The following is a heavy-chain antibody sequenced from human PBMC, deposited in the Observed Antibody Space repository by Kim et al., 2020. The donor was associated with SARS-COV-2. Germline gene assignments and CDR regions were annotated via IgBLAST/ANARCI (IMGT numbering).Heavy chain of an antibody. Sequence: GGSLRLSCAASGFTFDDYAMHWVRQAPGKGLEWVSGISWNSGSIGYADSVKGRFTISRDNAKNSLYLQMNSLRAEDTALYYCAKALPYYDFWSGYVLDA. V-gene: IGHV3-9*01. CDR2: ISWNSGSI. CDR3: AKALPYYDFWSGYVLDA. CDR1: GFTFDDYA. D-gene: IGHD3-3*01. J-gene: IGHJ3*01.